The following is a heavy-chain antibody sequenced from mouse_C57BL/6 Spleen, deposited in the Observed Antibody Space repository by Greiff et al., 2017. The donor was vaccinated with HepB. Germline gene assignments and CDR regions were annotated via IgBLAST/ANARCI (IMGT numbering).Heavy chain of an antibody. J-gene: IGHJ2*01. D-gene: IGHD1-1*01. CDR1: GYTFTEYT. V-gene: IGHV1-62-2*01. CDR3: AGHPGYGSSSYVNY. Sequence: VQLQQSGAELVKPGASVKLSCKASGYTFTEYTIHWVKQRSGQGLEWIGWFYTGSGSLKYNEKFQDKATLTADKSSSTVYMELSRLTSEDSAVYFSAGHPGYGSSSYVNYWGQGTTLTDSS. CDR2: FYTGSGSL.